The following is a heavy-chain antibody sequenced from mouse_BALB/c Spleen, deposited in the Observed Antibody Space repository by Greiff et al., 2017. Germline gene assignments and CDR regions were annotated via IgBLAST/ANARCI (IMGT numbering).Heavy chain of an antibody. CDR2: ISSGSSTI. CDR3: ARRWDGGNYFDD. D-gene: IGHD4-1*01. J-gene: IGHJ2*01. CDR1: GFTFSSFG. Sequence: EVKLVESGGGLVQPGGSRKLSCAASGFTFSSFGMHWVRQAPEKGLEWVAYISSGSSTIYYADTVKGRFTISRDNPKNTLFLQMTSLRSEDTAMYYCARRWDGGNYFDDGGQGTTLTVSS. V-gene: IGHV5-17*02.